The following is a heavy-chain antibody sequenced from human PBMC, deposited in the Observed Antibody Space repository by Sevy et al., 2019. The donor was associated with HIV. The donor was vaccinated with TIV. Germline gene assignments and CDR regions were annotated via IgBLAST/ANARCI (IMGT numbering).Heavy chain of an antibody. D-gene: IGHD6-19*01. J-gene: IGHJ4*02. CDR1: GFTFSSYA. CDR2: ISGSRETT. Sequence: GGSLRLSCAASGFTFSSYAMDWVRQAPGKGLEWVSTISGSRETTYYADSVKGRFTISRDHSQNTVCLQMNSLRAEDTAVYYWAKRGNGWYELDYWGRGTLVTVSS. CDR3: AKRGNGWYELDY. V-gene: IGHV3-23*01.